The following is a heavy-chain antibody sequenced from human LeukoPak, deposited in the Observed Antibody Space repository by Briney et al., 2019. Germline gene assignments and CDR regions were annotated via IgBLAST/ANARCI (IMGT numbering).Heavy chain of an antibody. CDR3: ARGRLSSRYCSSTSCYRESY. D-gene: IGHD2-2*01. CDR1: GGSFSGYY. J-gene: IGHJ4*02. Sequence: SETLSLTCAVYGGSFSGYYWSWIRQPPGKGLEWTGEINHSGSTNYNPSLKSRVTISVDTSKNQFSLKLSSVTAADTAVYYCARGRLSSRYCSSTSCYRESYWGQGTLVTVSS. CDR2: INHSGST. V-gene: IGHV4-34*01.